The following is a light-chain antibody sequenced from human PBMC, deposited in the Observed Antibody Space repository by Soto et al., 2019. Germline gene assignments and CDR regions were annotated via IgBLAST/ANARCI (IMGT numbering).Light chain of an antibody. Sequence: QSALPQPASVSGSPGQSITIACTGTSSDIGGYNFVSWYQQHPGKAPKLLIYDVGNRPSGVSNRFSGSKSGNTASLTISGLQDEDEAHYYCNAYRTVSTYGFGTGTKVTVL. CDR2: DVG. J-gene: IGLJ1*01. CDR3: NAYRTVSTYG. V-gene: IGLV2-14*01. CDR1: SSDIGGYNF.